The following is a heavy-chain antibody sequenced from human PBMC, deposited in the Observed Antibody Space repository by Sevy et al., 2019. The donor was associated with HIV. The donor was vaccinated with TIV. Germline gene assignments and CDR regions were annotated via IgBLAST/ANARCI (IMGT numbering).Heavy chain of an antibody. CDR2: IWYDGSNK. D-gene: IGHD4-4*01. J-gene: IGHJ6*02. Sequence: GGSLRLSCAASEFTFSSYGMHWVRQAPGKGLEWGAVIWYDGSNKYYADSVKGRFTISRDNSKNRLNLKMNSLRAEDRAVYYCARFENLQYYGMDVWGQGTTVTVSS. CDR3: ARFENLQYYGMDV. V-gene: IGHV3-33*01. CDR1: EFTFSSYG.